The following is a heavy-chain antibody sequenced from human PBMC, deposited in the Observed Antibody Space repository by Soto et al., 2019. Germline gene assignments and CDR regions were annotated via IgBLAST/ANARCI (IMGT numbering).Heavy chain of an antibody. Sequence: PSETLSLTCTVSGGSISSSSYYWGWIRQPPGKGLEWIGSIYYSGSTYYNPSLKSRVTISVDTSKNQFSLKLSSVTAADTAVYYCASYRYEGLDQLLVDIDYWGQGTLVTVSS. CDR1: GGSISSSSYY. CDR3: ASYRYEGLDQLLVDIDY. J-gene: IGHJ4*02. V-gene: IGHV4-39*01. CDR2: IYYSGST. D-gene: IGHD2-2*01.